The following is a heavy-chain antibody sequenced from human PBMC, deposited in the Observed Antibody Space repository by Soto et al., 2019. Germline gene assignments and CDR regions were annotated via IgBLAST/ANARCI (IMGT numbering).Heavy chain of an antibody. D-gene: IGHD5-12*01. CDR2: ISGNGGST. V-gene: IGHV3-23*01. CDR3: ARLGGYSGYDPFDY. CDR1: GSHFSIYA. Sequence: EVQLLESGGGLVEPGGSLRLSCAASGSHFSIYAMGWVRQAPGKGLEWVSVISGNGGSTYYPDSVKGRFSISRDISKNTLFLEMNSLRAEDTAIYYCARLGGYSGYDPFDYWGQGTLVTVSS. J-gene: IGHJ4*02.